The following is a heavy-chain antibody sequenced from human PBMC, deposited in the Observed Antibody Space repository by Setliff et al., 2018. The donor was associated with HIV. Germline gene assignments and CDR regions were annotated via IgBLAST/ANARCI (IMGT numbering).Heavy chain of an antibody. J-gene: IGHJ4*02. V-gene: IGHV4-59*11. Sequence: SETLSLTCTVSGGSISSHYWTWIRQPPGKELEWIGSIYYSGYTYYKPSLKSRVTISVDTSKNQFSLKLSSVTAADTAVYYCARDRQGRRDGYNYLDYFDYWGQGTLVTVSS. D-gene: IGHD5-12*01. CDR1: GGSISSHY. CDR2: IYYSGYT. CDR3: ARDRQGRRDGYNYLDYFDY.